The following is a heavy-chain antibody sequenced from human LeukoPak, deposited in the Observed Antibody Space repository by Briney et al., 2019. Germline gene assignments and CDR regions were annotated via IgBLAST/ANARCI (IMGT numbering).Heavy chain of an antibody. CDR3: ARPARIVATTYFDY. Sequence: GASVNVSCKASGGTFSSYAISWVRQAPGQGLEWMGGIIPIFGTANYAQKFQGRVTITADESTSTAYMELSSPRSEDTAVYYCARPARIVATTYFDYWGQGTLVTVSS. J-gene: IGHJ4*02. CDR2: IIPIFGTA. D-gene: IGHD5-12*01. V-gene: IGHV1-69*13. CDR1: GGTFSSYA.